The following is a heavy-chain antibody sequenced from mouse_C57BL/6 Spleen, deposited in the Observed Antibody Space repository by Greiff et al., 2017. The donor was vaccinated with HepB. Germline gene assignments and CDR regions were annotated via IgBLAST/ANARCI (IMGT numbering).Heavy chain of an antibody. CDR2: IDPEDGDT. J-gene: IGHJ1*03. CDR3: TPFITTVDWYFDV. V-gene: IGHV14-1*01. D-gene: IGHD1-1*01. CDR1: GFNIKDYY. Sequence: VQLQQSGAELVRPGASVKLSCTASGFNIKDYYMHWVKQRPEQGLEWIGRIDPEDGDTEYTPKFQGKANMTADTSSNTAYLQLSSLTSEDTAVYYCTPFITTVDWYFDVWGTGTTVTVSS.